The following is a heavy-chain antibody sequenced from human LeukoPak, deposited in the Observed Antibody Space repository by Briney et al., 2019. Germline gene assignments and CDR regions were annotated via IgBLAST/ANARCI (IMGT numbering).Heavy chain of an antibody. J-gene: IGHJ4*02. CDR1: GYPFTTYW. CDR2: IYPGDSDN. V-gene: IGHV5-51*01. Sequence: GESLKISCQGFGYPFTTYWIAWVRQMPGKGLEWMGIIYPGDSDNRYSPSFQGQVTISVDKSVSAAYLQWSSLKASDTAMYYCASPPTRECSSISCPLSYWGQGTLVTVSS. D-gene: IGHD2-2*01. CDR3: ASPPTRECSSISCPLSY.